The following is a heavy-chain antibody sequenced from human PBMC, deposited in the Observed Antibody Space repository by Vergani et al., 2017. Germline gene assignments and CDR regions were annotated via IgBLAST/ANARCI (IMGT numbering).Heavy chain of an antibody. D-gene: IGHD6-13*01. CDR2: INHSGST. J-gene: IGHJ5*02. V-gene: IGHV4-34*01. CDR1: GGSFSGYY. CDR3: ARGYSRGNWFDP. Sequence: QVQLPQWGAGLLKPSETLSLTCAVYGGSFSGYYWSWIRQPPGKGLEWIGEINHSGSTNYNPSLKSRVTISVDTSKNQFSLKLSSVTAADTAVYYCARGYSRGNWFDPWGQGTLVTVSS.